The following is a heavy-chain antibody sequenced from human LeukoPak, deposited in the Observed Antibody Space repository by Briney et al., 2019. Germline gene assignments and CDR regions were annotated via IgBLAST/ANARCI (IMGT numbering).Heavy chain of an antibody. Sequence: GGSLRLSCAASGFTFSSYAMTWVRQAPGKGLEWVSTILPGGGDTYYADSVKGRFTISRDTSKNTLYLQMNSLRAEDTAVYYCAKGGDYVWGSYRRFDYWGQGTLVTVSS. CDR1: GFTFSSYA. CDR2: ILPGGGDT. D-gene: IGHD3-16*02. CDR3: AKGGDYVWGSYRRFDY. J-gene: IGHJ4*02. V-gene: IGHV3-23*01.